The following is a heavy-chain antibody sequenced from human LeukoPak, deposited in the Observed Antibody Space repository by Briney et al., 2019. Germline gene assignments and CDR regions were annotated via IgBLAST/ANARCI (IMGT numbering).Heavy chain of an antibody. D-gene: IGHD2-15*01. J-gene: IGHJ4*02. CDR2: IYYSGST. CDR1: GGSITSSSYY. V-gene: IGHV4-39*07. CDR3: ARGSGKDSPLFY. Sequence: SETLSLTCTVSGGSITSSSYYWGWIRQPPGKGLEWIGSIYYSGSTYYNPSLKSRVTISVDKSKNQFSLKLSSVTAADTAVYYCARGSGKDSPLFYWGQGTLVTVSS.